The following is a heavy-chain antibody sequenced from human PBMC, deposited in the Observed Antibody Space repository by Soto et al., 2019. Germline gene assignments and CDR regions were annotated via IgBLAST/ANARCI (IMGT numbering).Heavy chain of an antibody. CDR3: ARVPDR. Sequence: SETLSLTCAVYGESFSGYYWSWIRQPPGKGLEWIGEINHSGSTNYNPSLKSRVTISVDTSKNQFSLKLSSVTAADTAVYYCARVPDRWGQGTLVTVSS. CDR1: GESFSGYY. V-gene: IGHV4-34*01. CDR2: INHSGST. D-gene: IGHD2-2*01. J-gene: IGHJ5*02.